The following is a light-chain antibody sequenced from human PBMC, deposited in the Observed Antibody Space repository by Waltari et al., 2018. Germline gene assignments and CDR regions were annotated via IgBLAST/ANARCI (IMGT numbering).Light chain of an antibody. CDR1: ESVRRA. J-gene: IGKJ1*01. V-gene: IGKV3-20*01. Sequence: ELVLTQSPGTLSLSPVESATLSCRASESVRRALAWYQQRPGQAPSLLIYNASARATGVPDRFGGSGSGTDFSLTISRLDLEAFALYYCRHYRSLLVTFGQGTKVEIK. CDR3: RHYRSLLVT. CDR2: NAS.